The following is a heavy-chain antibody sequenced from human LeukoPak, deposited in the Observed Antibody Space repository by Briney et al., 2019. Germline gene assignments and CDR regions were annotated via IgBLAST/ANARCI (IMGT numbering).Heavy chain of an antibody. V-gene: IGHV1-18*01. CDR1: GYTFTSYG. D-gene: IGHD3-3*01. CDR3: ARDISLWSGYYTPNY. J-gene: IGHJ4*02. CDR2: ISAYNGNT. Sequence: ASVKVSCTASGYTFTSYGISWVRQAPGQGLEWMGWISAYNGNTNYAQKLQGRVTMTTDTSTSTAYMELRSLRSDDTAVYYCARDISLWSGYYTPNYWGQGTLVTVSS.